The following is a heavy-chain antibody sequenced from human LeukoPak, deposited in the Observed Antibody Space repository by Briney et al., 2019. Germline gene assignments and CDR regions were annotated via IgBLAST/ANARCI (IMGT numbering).Heavy chain of an antibody. J-gene: IGHJ4*02. D-gene: IGHD5-24*01. CDR3: ARDGRDGYNL. Sequence: PSETLSLTCTVSGGSISSYYWSWIRQPPGKGLEWIGYIYYSGSTNYNPSLKSRVTISVDTSKNQFSLKLSSVTAEDTAVYYCARDGRDGYNLWGQGTLVTVSS. CDR2: IYYSGST. CDR1: GGSISSYY. V-gene: IGHV4-59*01.